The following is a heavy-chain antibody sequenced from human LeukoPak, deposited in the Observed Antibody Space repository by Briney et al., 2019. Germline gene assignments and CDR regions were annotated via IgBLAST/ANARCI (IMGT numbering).Heavy chain of an antibody. Sequence: PGGSLRLSCAASGFTFSGSAMHWVRQASGKGLEWVGRIRSKANSYATAYAASVKGRFTISRDDSKNTAYLQMNSLKTEDTAVYYCTTSPAPGVDYWGQGTLVTVSS. V-gene: IGHV3-73*01. J-gene: IGHJ4*02. CDR1: GFTFSGSA. CDR2: IRSKANSYAT. CDR3: TTSPAPGVDY. D-gene: IGHD2-2*01.